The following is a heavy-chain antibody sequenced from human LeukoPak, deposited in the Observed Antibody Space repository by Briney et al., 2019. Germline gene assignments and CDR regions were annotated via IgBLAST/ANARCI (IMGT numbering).Heavy chain of an antibody. CDR3: AKIFDWLLSGDY. Sequence: GGSLRLSCVASGFTFRTYWMYWVRQAPGKGLVWLSRINPDGSSTTYADSVKGRFTISRDSAKNMLYLQMNSLRAEDTAVYYCAKIFDWLLSGDYWGQGTLVTVSS. D-gene: IGHD3-9*01. V-gene: IGHV3-74*01. CDR1: GFTFRTYW. J-gene: IGHJ4*02. CDR2: INPDGSST.